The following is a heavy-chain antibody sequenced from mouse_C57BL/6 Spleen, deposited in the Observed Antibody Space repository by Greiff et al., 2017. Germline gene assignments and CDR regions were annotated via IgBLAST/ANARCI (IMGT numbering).Heavy chain of an antibody. CDR3: ARPIYYDYDGDYYAMDY. V-gene: IGHV1-72*01. J-gene: IGHJ4*01. Sequence: QVQLQQPGAELVKPGASVKLSCKASGYTFTSYWMHWVNQRPGRGLEWIGRIDPNSGGTKYNEKFKSKATLTVDKPSSTAYMQLSSLTSEDSAVYYCARPIYYDYDGDYYAMDYWCQGTSVTVSS. CDR1: GYTFTSYW. CDR2: IDPNSGGT. D-gene: IGHD2-4*01.